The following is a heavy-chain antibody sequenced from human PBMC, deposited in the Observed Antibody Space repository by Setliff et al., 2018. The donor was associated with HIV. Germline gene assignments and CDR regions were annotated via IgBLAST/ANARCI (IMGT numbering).Heavy chain of an antibody. J-gene: IGHJ4*02. Sequence: GGSLRLSCAASGFTFTDAYMTWVRQAPGKGLEWVGRIKSKADGGTTDYATPVKGRITISRDDSKKMLYLQMNSLRAEDTAVYYCARDLRDFWSAYYQGPFDYWGQGTLVTVSS. V-gene: IGHV3-15*01. CDR3: ARDLRDFWSAYYQGPFDY. CDR1: GFTFTDAY. D-gene: IGHD3-3*01. CDR2: IKSKADGGTT.